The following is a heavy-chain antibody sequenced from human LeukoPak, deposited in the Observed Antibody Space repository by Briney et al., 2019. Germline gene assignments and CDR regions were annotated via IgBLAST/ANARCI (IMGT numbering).Heavy chain of an antibody. CDR1: GFTFSSYW. CDR2: IKQDGSEK. D-gene: IGHD1-7*01. Sequence: GGSLRLSCAASGFTFSSYWMSWVRQAPGKGLEWVANIKQDGSEKYYVDSVKGRFTISRDNAKNSLYLQMNNLRAEDTAVYYCARDLAGTTVGFDPWGQGTLVTVSS. CDR3: ARDLAGTTVGFDP. V-gene: IGHV3-7*01. J-gene: IGHJ5*02.